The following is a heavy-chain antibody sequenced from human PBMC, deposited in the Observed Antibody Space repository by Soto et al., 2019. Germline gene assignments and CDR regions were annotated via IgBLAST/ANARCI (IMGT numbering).Heavy chain of an antibody. Sequence: SETLSLTCTVSGGSISSGGYYWSWIRQHPGKGLEWIGYIYYSGSTYYNPSLKSRVTISVDTSKNQFSLKLSSVTAADTAVYYCARDHTISPGMDVWGQGTTVTVSS. CDR1: GGSISSGGYY. CDR3: ARDHTISPGMDV. D-gene: IGHD2-2*01. J-gene: IGHJ6*02. CDR2: IYYSGST. V-gene: IGHV4-31*03.